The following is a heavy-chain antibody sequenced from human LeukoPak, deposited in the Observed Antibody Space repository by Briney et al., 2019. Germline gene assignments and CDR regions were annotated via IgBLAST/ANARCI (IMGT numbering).Heavy chain of an antibody. CDR3: ARATYYDYVWGSYRKEGYYYYGMDV. V-gene: IGHV4-30-4*01. CDR2: FDYSGST. J-gene: IGHJ6*02. Sequence: PSQTLSLTCTVSGGSISSGDYYWSWIRQPPGKGLEWIGYFDYSGSTYYNPSLKSRVTISVDTSKNQFSLKLSSVTAADTAVYYCARATYYDYVWGSYRKEGYYYYGMDVWGQGTTVTVSS. D-gene: IGHD3-16*02. CDR1: GGSISSGDYY.